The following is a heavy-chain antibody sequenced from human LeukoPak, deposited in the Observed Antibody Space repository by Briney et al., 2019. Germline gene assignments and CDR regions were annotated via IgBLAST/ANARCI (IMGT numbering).Heavy chain of an antibody. CDR3: ARGREGIAARWWVEEPRWYFFDP. CDR1: GFTFSTYN. V-gene: IGHV3-21*01. D-gene: IGHD6-6*01. CDR2: ISGSSSHI. J-gene: IGHJ5*02. Sequence: GGSLRLSCAASGFTFSTYNMNWVRQAPGKGLEWVSSISGSSSHIYYADSVKGRFTISRDNAKNSLYLQMNSLRADDTAVYYCARGREGIAARWWVEEPRWYFFDPWGQGTRVTVSS.